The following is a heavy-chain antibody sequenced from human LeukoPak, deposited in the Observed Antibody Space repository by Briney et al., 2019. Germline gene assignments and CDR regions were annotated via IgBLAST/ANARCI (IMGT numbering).Heavy chain of an antibody. CDR1: GFTFSSSW. CDR3: ARGLVPGFLDY. J-gene: IGHJ4*02. D-gene: IGHD4-11*01. V-gene: IGHV3-74*01. CDR2: INSDESIT. Sequence: PGGSLRLSCAASGFTFSSSWMYWVRQAPGKGLVWVSRINSDESITTYEDSVKGRLTISRDNAKNTLYLQMTSLRAEDTAAYYCARGLVPGFLDYWGQGTPVTVSS.